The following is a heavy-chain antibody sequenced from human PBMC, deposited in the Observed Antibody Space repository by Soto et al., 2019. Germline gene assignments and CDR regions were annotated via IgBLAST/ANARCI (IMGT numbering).Heavy chain of an antibody. CDR3: ARDSYGNVWP. J-gene: IGHJ5*02. D-gene: IGHD4-4*01. CDR2: IHYSGST. CDR1: GGSVSSGGYY. Sequence: QVRLQESGPGLVKPSETLSLTCTVSGGSVSSGGYYWNWIRQPPGKALEWIGYIHYSGSTNYNPSLKSRVTISLDTSKNQFSLNLSSVTAADTAVYYCARDSYGNVWPWGQGTLVTVSS. V-gene: IGHV4-61*08.